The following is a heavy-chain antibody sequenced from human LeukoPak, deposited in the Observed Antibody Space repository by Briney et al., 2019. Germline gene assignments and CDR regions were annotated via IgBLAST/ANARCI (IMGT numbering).Heavy chain of an antibody. CDR2: IIPILGIA. Sequence: SVKVSCKASGGTFSSYAISSVRQAPGQGLEWMGRIIPILGIANYAQKFQGRVTITADKSTSTAYMELSSLRSEDTAVYYCARTPVTPLDYYYGMDVWGQGTTVTVSS. V-gene: IGHV1-69*04. D-gene: IGHD4-4*01. CDR1: GGTFSSYA. CDR3: ARTPVTPLDYYYGMDV. J-gene: IGHJ6*02.